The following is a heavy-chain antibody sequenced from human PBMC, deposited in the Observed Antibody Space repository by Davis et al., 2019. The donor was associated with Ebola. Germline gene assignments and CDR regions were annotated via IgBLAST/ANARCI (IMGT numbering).Heavy chain of an antibody. V-gene: IGHV1-24*01. J-gene: IGHJ4*02. CDR3: ARAQFPTTSDH. CDR1: GYTLTELS. D-gene: IGHD1-1*01. Sequence: AASVKVSCKVSGYTLTELSVHWVRQAPGKGLEWMGCFDPKYGEPIYAEKFQVRLTLTEDTSSDTAYMEVGSLRSDDTAVYYCARAQFPTTSDHWGQGTLVTVSS. CDR2: FDPKYGEP.